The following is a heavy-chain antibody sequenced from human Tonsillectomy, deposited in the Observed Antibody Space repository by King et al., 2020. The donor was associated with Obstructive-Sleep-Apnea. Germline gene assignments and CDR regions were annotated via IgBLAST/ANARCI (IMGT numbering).Heavy chain of an antibody. D-gene: IGHD5-12*01. CDR1: GFTFEDYT. CDR3: AKDSRSGYDHDAFDI. Sequence: VQLVESGGVVVQPGGSLRLSCAASGFTFEDYTMHWVRQTPGKGLEWVSLISWDDGTTYYIDSVKGRFTISRDNSKNSLYLQMNSLRTEDTALYYCAKDSRSGYDHDAFDIWGQGTMVTVSS. V-gene: IGHV3-43*01. CDR2: ISWDDGTT. J-gene: IGHJ3*02.